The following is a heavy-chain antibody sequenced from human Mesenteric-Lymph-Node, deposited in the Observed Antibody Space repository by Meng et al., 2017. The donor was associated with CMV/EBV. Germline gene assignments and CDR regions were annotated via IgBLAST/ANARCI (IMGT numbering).Heavy chain of an antibody. V-gene: IGHV3-11*04. J-gene: IGHJ4*02. CDR2: ISSSGSSI. CDR3: AGEFYGQQLAY. D-gene: IGHD6-13*01. Sequence: GESLKISCVASGFTFSHYYMTWIRQAPGKGLEWVSYISSSGSSIYYADSVKGRFTISRDNAKNSLFLQMNSLRAEDTAVYYCAGEFYGQQLAYWGQGTLVTVSS. CDR1: GFTFSHYY.